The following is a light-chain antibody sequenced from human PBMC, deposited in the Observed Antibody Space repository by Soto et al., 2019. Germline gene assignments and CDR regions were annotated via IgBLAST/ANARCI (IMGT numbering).Light chain of an antibody. CDR1: TSNIGASYD. Sequence: QSVLTQPPSVSGAPGQRVSISCTGSTSNIGASYDVHWYQHLPGAAPKLLIYGDNNRPSGVPDRFSGSKSGTSASLAITSLQAEDEADYYCQSYDISRHKYVFGTGTKLTVL. J-gene: IGLJ1*01. CDR2: GDN. V-gene: IGLV1-40*01. CDR3: QSYDISRHKYV.